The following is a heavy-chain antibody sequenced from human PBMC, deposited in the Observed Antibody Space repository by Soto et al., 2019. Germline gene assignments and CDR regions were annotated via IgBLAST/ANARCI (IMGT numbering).Heavy chain of an antibody. CDR1: GFSLSNARMG. D-gene: IGHD3-10*01. CDR3: ARILRGVINYYGMDV. J-gene: IGHJ6*02. V-gene: IGHV2-26*01. CDR2: IFSNDEK. Sequence: SGPTLVNPTETLTLTCTVSGFSLSNARMGVSWIRQPPGEALEWLAHIFSNDEKSYSTSLKSRLTIPKDTSKSQVVLTMTNMDPVDTATYYCARILRGVINYYGMDVWGQGTTVTVSS.